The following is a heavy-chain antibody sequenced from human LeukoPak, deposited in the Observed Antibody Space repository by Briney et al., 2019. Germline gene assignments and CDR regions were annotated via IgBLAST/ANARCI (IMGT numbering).Heavy chain of an antibody. CDR1: GDSISSGGYY. CDR3: AGYSGYDFPVS. J-gene: IGHJ5*02. D-gene: IGHD5-12*01. Sequence: SQTLSLTCTVSGDSISSGGYYWSWIRQPAGKGLEWVGRIYTSGYTNYNPSLKSRVTMSVDTSKNQFSLKLSSVTAADTAVYYCAGYSGYDFPVSWGQGTLVTVSS. V-gene: IGHV4-61*02. CDR2: IYTSGYT.